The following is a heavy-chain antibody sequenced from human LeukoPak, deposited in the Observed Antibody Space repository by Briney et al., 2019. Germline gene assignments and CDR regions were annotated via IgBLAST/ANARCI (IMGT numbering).Heavy chain of an antibody. CDR1: GFTFSSYA. J-gene: IGHJ6*02. Sequence: GASLRLSCAASGFTFSSYAMGWVRQAPGKGLEWVSAISGSGGSTYYADSVKGRFTISRDNSKNTLYLQMNSLRAEDTAVYYCAKVGDFWSGLAYNYYYGMDVWGQGTTVTVSS. CDR3: AKVGDFWSGLAYNYYYGMDV. CDR2: ISGSGGST. V-gene: IGHV3-23*01. D-gene: IGHD3-3*01.